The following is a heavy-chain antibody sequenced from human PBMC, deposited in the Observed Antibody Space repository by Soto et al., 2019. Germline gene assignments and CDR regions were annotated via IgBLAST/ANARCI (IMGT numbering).Heavy chain of an antibody. CDR2: IIPILGIA. CDR3: ARDSARPKYYMDV. CDR1: GGTFSSYT. V-gene: IGHV1-69*04. Sequence: ASVKVSCKASGGTFSSYTISWVRQAPGQGLEWMGRIIPILGIANYAQKFQGRVTITADKSTSTAYMELSSLRSEDTAVYYCARDSARPKYYMDVWGKGTTVTVSS. J-gene: IGHJ6*03.